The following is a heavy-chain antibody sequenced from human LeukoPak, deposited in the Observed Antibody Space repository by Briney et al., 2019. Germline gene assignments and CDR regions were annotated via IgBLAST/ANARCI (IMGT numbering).Heavy chain of an antibody. J-gene: IGHJ4*02. V-gene: IGHV3-7*03. D-gene: IGHD2-2*01. CDR1: GFTVASYW. CDR3: ALSRTLDY. Sequence: PGGSLRLSCAASGFTVASYWMSWVRQAPGKGLEWVAKIKQDGCEKYYVDSVKGRFTISRDNANNSLYLQMNSLRAEDTAVYHCALSRTLDYWGQGTLVTVSS. CDR2: IKQDGCEK.